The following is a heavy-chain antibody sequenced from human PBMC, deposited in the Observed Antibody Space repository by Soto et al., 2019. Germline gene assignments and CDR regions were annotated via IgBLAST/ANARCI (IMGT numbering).Heavy chain of an antibody. CDR2: ITRDSTYI. Sequence: EVQLVESGGGLVKPGGSLRLSCAPSGFSISYFDMNWVRQAPGKGLEWVSSITRDSTYIYYADSVKGRFTISRDNAKNSVSLQMNSLRAEDTAVYYCARKGTGVSWFDPWGQGTLVTVSS. CDR3: ARKGTGVSWFDP. CDR1: GFSISYFD. V-gene: IGHV3-21*01. J-gene: IGHJ5*02. D-gene: IGHD1-1*01.